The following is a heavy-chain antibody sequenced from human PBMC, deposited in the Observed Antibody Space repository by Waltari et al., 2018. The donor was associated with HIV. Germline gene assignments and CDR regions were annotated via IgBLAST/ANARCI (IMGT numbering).Heavy chain of an antibody. V-gene: IGHV3-7*01. Sequence: EVQLVESGGGLVQPGGSLRLSCAASGFPLSSYWMSLVRQAPGKGLEWVANIKQDGSEKYYVDSLKGRFTISRDNAKNSLYLQMNSLRAEDTAVYYCARDRHYDILTGSYFDYWGQGTLVTVSS. CDR2: IKQDGSEK. J-gene: IGHJ4*02. CDR1: GFPLSSYW. CDR3: ARDRHYDILTGSYFDY. D-gene: IGHD3-9*01.